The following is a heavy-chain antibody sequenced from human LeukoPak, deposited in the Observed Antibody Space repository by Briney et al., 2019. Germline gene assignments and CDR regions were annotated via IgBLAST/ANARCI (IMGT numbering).Heavy chain of an antibody. J-gene: IGHJ4*02. V-gene: IGHV3-30*04. CDR2: ISYDGSNK. Sequence: GGSLRLSCAASGFIFSSYAMHWVRQAPGKGLEWVAVISYDGSNKYYADSVKGRFTISRDNSKNTLYLQMNSLRPEDTAVYYCARDPYGSGSYCPGDYWGQGTLVAVSS. CDR3: ARDPYGSGSYCPGDY. CDR1: GFIFSSYA. D-gene: IGHD3-10*01.